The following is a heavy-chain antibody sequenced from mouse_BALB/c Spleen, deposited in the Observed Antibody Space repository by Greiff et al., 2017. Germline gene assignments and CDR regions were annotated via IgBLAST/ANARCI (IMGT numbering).Heavy chain of an antibody. V-gene: IGHV1-39*01. CDR2: IDPYYGGT. D-gene: IGHD4-1*01. CDR1: GYSFTGYN. CDR3: ARGDWDVVWGDY. J-gene: IGHJ2*01. Sequence: EVKLMESGPELEKPGASVKISCKASGYSFTGYNMNWVKQSTGKSLEWIGNIDPYYGGTSYNQKFKGQATLTVDKSSSTAYMQLKSLTSEDSAVYYCARGDWDVVWGDYWGQGTTLTVSS.